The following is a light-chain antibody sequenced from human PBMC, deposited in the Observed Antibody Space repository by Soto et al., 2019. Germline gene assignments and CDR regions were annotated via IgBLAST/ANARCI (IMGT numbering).Light chain of an antibody. V-gene: IGLV2-14*01. CDR3: RSYTSISTYV. J-gene: IGLJ1*01. Sequence: QSALTQPASVSGSPGQSITISCTGTSSDVGGYNYVSWYQQHPGKAPKLMIYDVSNRPSGVSNRFSSSKSGNTASLTISGLQAEDEADYYCRSYTSISTYVFGTGTKVTVL. CDR2: DVS. CDR1: SSDVGGYNY.